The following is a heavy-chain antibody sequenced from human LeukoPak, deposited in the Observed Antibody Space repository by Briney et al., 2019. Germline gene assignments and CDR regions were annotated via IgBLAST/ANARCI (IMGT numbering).Heavy chain of an antibody. V-gene: IGHV4-39*01. CDR2: IYYSGST. CDR3: ARRWGSYVDY. CDR1: GGSISSSSYY. J-gene: IGHJ4*02. D-gene: IGHD3-16*01. Sequence: PSETLSLTCTVSGGSISSSSYYWGWIRQPPGKGLEWIGSIYYSGSTYYNPSLKSQVTISVDTSKNQFSLKLSSVTAADTAVYYCARRWGSYVDYWGQGTLVTVSS.